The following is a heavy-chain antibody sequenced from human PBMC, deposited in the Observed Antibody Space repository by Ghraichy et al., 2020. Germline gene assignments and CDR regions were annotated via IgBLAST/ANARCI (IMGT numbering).Heavy chain of an antibody. Sequence: GESLNISCAASGFTFSSYWMHWVRQAPGKGLVWVSRINSDGSSTSYADSVKGRFTISRDNAKNTLYLQMNSLRAEDTAVYYCARDSISSSWSGDNWFDPWGQGTLVTVSS. J-gene: IGHJ5*02. V-gene: IGHV3-74*01. CDR2: INSDGSST. D-gene: IGHD6-13*01. CDR1: GFTFSSYW. CDR3: ARDSISSSWSGDNWFDP.